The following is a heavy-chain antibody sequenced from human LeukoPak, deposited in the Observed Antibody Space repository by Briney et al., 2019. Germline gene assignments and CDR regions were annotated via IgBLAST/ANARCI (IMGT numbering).Heavy chain of an antibody. J-gene: IGHJ4*02. CDR1: GFTFSTYA. CDR3: AKGRTNDY. D-gene: IGHD1/OR15-1a*01. CDR2: ISDTGGNT. Sequence: PGGSLRLSCAASGFTFSTYAMSWVRQTPEKGLEWVSAISDTGGNTFYADSVKGRFTISRDSSKNTLYLQMNSLRAEDTAIYYCAKGRTNDYWGQGTLVTVSS. V-gene: IGHV3-23*01.